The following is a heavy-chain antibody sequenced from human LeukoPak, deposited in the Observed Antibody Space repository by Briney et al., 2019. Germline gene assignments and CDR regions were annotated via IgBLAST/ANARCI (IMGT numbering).Heavy chain of an antibody. CDR3: ARMYSGTSYYFDY. CDR1: GGSFSGYY. J-gene: IGHJ4*02. Sequence: SETLSLTCAVYGGSFSGYYWIWIRQPPAKGLEWMGFFSYSGSTKYNPSLKSRDTMSVDTSKNQFSLELNSVTAADTAVYYCARMYSGTSYYFDYWGQGTLVTVSS. CDR2: FSYSGST. D-gene: IGHD1-26*01. V-gene: IGHV4-59*01.